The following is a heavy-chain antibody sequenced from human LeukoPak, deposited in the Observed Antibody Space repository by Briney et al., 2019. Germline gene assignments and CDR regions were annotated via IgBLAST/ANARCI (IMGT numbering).Heavy chain of an antibody. CDR1: GGTFSSYA. CDR3: ARGSYYYDSSGPEAP. Sequence: SVKVSCKASGGTFSSYAISWVRQAPGQGLEWTGRIIPIFGITNYAQKFQGRVTITADKSTSTAYMELSSLRSEDTAVYYCARGSYYYDSSGPEAPWGQGTLVTVSS. J-gene: IGHJ5*02. V-gene: IGHV1-69*04. CDR2: IIPIFGIT. D-gene: IGHD3-22*01.